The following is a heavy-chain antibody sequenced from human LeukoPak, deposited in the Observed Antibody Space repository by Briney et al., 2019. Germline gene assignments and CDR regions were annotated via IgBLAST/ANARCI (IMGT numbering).Heavy chain of an antibody. D-gene: IGHD2-15*01. CDR3: VRGGPSTWS. CDR1: GFTFSNYG. J-gene: IGHJ5*02. CDR2: IRYDGSTK. V-gene: IGHV3-30*02. Sequence: GGSLRLSCAASGFTFSNYGMHWARQAPGKGLEWVAYIRYDGSTKYYADSVRGRYTISRDNPKKTLYLQMNNLRAEDTAVYYCVRGGPSTWSWGQGTLVTVSP.